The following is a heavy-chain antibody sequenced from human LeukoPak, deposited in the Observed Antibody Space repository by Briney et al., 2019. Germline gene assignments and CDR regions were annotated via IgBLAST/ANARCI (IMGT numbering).Heavy chain of an antibody. CDR3: GKSAPSGFDP. V-gene: IGHV1-3*01. CDR1: GYTFTTYA. CDR2: ISAGNGDA. Sequence: ASVKVSCKASGYTFTTYAIHWVGQAPGRSLEWMGRISAGNGDAKYSQNFHDRITITRDTSASTVYMELTSLRSEDTAVYYCGKSAPSGFDPWGQGTLVTVSS. J-gene: IGHJ5*02.